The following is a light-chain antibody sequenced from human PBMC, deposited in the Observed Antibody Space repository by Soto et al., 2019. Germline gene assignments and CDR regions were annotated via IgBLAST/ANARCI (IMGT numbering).Light chain of an antibody. Sequence: QSVLTQPASVSGSPGQSITISCTGTSSDVGGYNYVSWYQQHPGKAPKLMIYDVSNRPSGVSNRFSGSKSDNTASLTISGLQAEDEADYYCSSYTSSSTLLFGTGTKVTVL. V-gene: IGLV2-14*01. CDR2: DVS. CDR1: SSDVGGYNY. J-gene: IGLJ1*01. CDR3: SSYTSSSTLL.